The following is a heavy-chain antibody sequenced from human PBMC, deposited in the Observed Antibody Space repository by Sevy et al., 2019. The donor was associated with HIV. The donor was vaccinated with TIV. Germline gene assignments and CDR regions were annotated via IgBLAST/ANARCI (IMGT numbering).Heavy chain of an antibody. J-gene: IGHJ5*02. D-gene: IGHD4-17*01. CDR1: GFPFSSYA. CDR3: AKGLRGTTTNNWFDP. V-gene: IGHV3-23*01. CDR2: ISGSGGSA. Sequence: GSLRLSCAASGFPFSSYAMSWVRQAPGKGLGGVPTISGSGGSAYYADSVKGRFTISRDNSKNTLFLQMHSLRAEDTAVYYCAKGLRGTTTNNWFDPWGQGTLVTVSS.